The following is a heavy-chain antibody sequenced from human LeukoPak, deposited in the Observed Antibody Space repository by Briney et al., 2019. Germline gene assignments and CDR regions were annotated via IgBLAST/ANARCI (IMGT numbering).Heavy chain of an antibody. CDR1: GYTFTGYY. J-gene: IGHJ5*02. CDR2: INPNSGGT. CDR3: ARDRRAYYYDSSGYYFPSPGGWFDP. V-gene: IGHV1-2*02. Sequence: GASVKVSCKASGYTFTGYYMHWVRQAPGQGLEWMGWINPNSGGTNYAQKFQGRVTMTRDTSISTAYMELSRLRSDDTAVYYCARDRRAYYYDSSGYYFPSPGGWFDPWGQGTLVTVSS. D-gene: IGHD3-22*01.